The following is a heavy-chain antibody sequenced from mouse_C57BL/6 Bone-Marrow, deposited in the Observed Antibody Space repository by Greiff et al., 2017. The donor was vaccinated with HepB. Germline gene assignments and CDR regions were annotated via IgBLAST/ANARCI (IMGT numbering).Heavy chain of an antibody. Sequence: VQLQQSGAELAKPGASVKLSCKASGYTFTSYWMHWVKQRPGQGLEWIGYINPSSGYTKYNQKFKDKATLTADKSSSTAYMQLSSLTYEDSAVYYCARDSIGTTVVACDAMDDWGQGTSVTVSS. D-gene: IGHD1-1*01. CDR1: GYTFTSYW. V-gene: IGHV1-7*01. J-gene: IGHJ4*01. CDR2: INPSSGYT. CDR3: ARDSIGTTVVACDAMDD.